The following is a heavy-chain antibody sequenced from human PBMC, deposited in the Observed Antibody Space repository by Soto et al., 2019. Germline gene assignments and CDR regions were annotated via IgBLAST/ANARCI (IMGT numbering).Heavy chain of an antibody. Sequence: GESLKISCKGSGYSFTSYWIGWVRQMPGKGLEWMGIIYPGDSDTRYSPSFQGQVTISADKSISTAYLQWSSLKASDTAMYYCARPVYYYDSSGYYGPDAFDIWGQGTMVTVSS. J-gene: IGHJ3*02. CDR2: IYPGDSDT. CDR1: GYSFTSYW. CDR3: ARPVYYYDSSGYYGPDAFDI. V-gene: IGHV5-51*01. D-gene: IGHD3-22*01.